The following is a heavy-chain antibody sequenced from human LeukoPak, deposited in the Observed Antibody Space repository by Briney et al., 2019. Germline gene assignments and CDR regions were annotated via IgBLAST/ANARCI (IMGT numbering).Heavy chain of an antibody. J-gene: IGHJ3*02. Sequence: SGTLSLTCAVSGGSISSSNWWSWVRQPPGKGLEWIGEIYHSGSTNYNPSLKSRVTISVDKSKNQFSLKLSSVTAADTAVYYCASPRGYSGNERAFDIWGQGTMVTVSS. V-gene: IGHV4-4*02. CDR2: IYHSGST. CDR3: ASPRGYSGNERAFDI. CDR1: GGSISSSNW. D-gene: IGHD5-12*01.